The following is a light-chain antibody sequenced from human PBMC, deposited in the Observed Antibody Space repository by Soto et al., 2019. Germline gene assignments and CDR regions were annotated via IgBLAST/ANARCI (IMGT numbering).Light chain of an antibody. CDR1: SSNIGAGYD. CDR3: QSYDSSLSGWV. CDR2: GNS. V-gene: IGLV1-40*01. Sequence: QSVLTQPPSVSGAPGQRVTISCTGSSSNIGAGYDVHWYHQLPGTAPKLLIYGNSNRPSGVPDRFSGSKSGTSASLAITGLQAEDEADYYCQSYDSSLSGWVFGGGPKLTVL. J-gene: IGLJ3*02.